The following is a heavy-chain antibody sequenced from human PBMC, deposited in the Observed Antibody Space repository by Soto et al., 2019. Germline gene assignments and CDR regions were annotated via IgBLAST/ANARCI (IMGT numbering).Heavy chain of an antibody. CDR3: ARPQEGYSYGFFFGDYYGMDV. J-gene: IGHJ6*02. CDR2: ISSSSSYI. Sequence: PGGSLRLSCAASGFTFSSYSMNWVRQAPGKGLEWVSSISSSSSYIYYADSVKGRFTISRDNAKNSLYLQMNSLRAEDTAVYYCARPQEGYSYGFFFGDYYGMDVWGQGTTVTVSS. CDR1: GFTFSSYS. V-gene: IGHV3-21*01. D-gene: IGHD5-18*01.